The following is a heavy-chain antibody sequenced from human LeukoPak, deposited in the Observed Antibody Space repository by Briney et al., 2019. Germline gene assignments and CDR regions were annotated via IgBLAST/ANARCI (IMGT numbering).Heavy chain of an antibody. D-gene: IGHD3-22*01. CDR3: ARPHYYDSSGLYYFDN. CDR1: TFSSYW. CDR2: LHYSGST. Sequence: TFSSYWMTWVRQAPGKGLEWIGSLHYSGSTYHNPSLKSRVTISVDTSKKQFSLKLSSVTAADTAVYYCARPHYYDSSGLYYFDNWGQGTLVTVSS. J-gene: IGHJ4*02. V-gene: IGHV4-39*01.